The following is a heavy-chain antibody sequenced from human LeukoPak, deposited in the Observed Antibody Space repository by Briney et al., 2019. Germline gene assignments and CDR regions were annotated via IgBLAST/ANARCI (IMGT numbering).Heavy chain of an antibody. J-gene: IGHJ4*02. D-gene: IGHD6-19*01. CDR1: DYSISSGYY. CDR3: ARDLPVAGTGSGY. V-gene: IGHV4-38-2*02. CDR2: IYHNRDT. Sequence: PSETLSLTCSVSDYSISSGYYWGWIRQPPGKGLEWIGSIYHNRDTYYNPSLKSRVTISVDTSKNQFSLKLSSVTAADTAVYYCARDLPVAGTGSGYWGQGTLVTVSS.